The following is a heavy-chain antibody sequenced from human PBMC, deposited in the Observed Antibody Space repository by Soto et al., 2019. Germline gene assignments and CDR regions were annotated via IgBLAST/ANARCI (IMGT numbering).Heavy chain of an antibody. V-gene: IGHV3-23*01. Sequence: GGSLRLSCEASGFIFSSYAMNWVRQAPGKGLQWVSSITGSSDYTSYIASVKGRFTISRDNSKNTLYLQMNSLRAEDTAVYLCAKEKTTGAHYALDYWSQGNLVTVSS. D-gene: IGHD2-8*02. J-gene: IGHJ4*02. CDR1: GFIFSSYA. CDR3: AKEKTTGAHYALDY. CDR2: ITGSSDYT.